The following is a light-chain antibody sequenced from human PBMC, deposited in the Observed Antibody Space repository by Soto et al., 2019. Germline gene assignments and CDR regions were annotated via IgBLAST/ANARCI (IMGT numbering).Light chain of an antibody. CDR3: QQYGNSPT. J-gene: IGKJ1*01. CDR1: QSVTAGY. CDR2: ETS. Sequence: EIVLTQSPATLSLSPGESATLSCRASQSVTAGYFAWYQQKSGQAPRLIIYETSSRMTVVPGRFSGSGSGTDFTLTISRLEPADFAVYFCQQYGNSPTFGQGTKVEI. V-gene: IGKV3-20*01.